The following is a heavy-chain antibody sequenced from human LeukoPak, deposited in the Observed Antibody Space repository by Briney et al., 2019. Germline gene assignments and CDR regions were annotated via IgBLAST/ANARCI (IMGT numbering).Heavy chain of an antibody. CDR1: GFTFSSYA. J-gene: IGHJ4*02. CDR3: AKDSGKYYGSGSLVDY. CDR2: ISGSGGST. Sequence: GSLRLSCAASGFTFSSYAMSWVRQAPGKGLEWVSAISGSGGSTYYADSVKGRFTISRDNSKNTLYLQMNSLRAEDTAVYYCAKDSGKYYGSGSLVDYWGQGTLVTVSS. V-gene: IGHV3-23*01. D-gene: IGHD3-10*01.